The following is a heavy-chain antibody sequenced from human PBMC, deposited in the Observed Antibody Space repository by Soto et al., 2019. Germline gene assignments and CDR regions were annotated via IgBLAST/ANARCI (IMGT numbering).Heavy chain of an antibody. V-gene: IGHV3-30*18. CDR3: AKDRAFWSGTHDAFDI. Sequence: GGSLRLSCAASEFTFSSYGMHWVRQSPGKGLEWLSVISYDGTNKYYTDSVKGRFTISRDNSKNTLYLQMNSLRGEDTAVYYCAKDRAFWSGTHDAFDIWGRGTMVTVSS. J-gene: IGHJ3*02. CDR1: EFTFSSYG. D-gene: IGHD3-3*01. CDR2: ISYDGTNK.